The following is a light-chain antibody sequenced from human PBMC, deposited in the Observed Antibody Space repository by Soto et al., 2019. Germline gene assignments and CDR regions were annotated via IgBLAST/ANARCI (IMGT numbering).Light chain of an antibody. CDR3: QHFGDSPIT. J-gene: IGKJ5*01. CDR2: GAS. V-gene: IGKV3D-15*01. CDR1: QSVSSN. Sequence: EAVMTQSPATLSVSPGERATLSCRASQSVSSNLAWYQQKPGQAPRLLIYGASTRATGIPARFSGSGSGADFTLTISRLEPEDFAVYYCQHFGDSPITFGQGTRLEIK.